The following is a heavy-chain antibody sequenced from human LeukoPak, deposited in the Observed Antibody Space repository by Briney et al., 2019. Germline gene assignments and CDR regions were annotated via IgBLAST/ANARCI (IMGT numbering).Heavy chain of an antibody. V-gene: IGHV1-2*02. CDR1: GYTFITYG. CDR3: ARRSVSGSPDAFDI. Sequence: GASVKVSCKASGYTFITYGISWVRQAPGQGLEWMGWINPNSGGTNYAQKFQGRVTMTRDTSISTAYMELSRLRSDDTAVYYCARRSVSGSPDAFDIWGQGTMVTVSS. J-gene: IGHJ3*02. D-gene: IGHD1-26*01. CDR2: INPNSGGT.